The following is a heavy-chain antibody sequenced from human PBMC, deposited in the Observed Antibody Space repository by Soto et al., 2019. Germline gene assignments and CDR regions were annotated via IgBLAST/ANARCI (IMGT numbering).Heavy chain of an antibody. CDR3: VSWESDGIVVGPFDY. CDR2: IIPIFGTA. Sequence: SVKVSCKASGGTFSSYAISWVRQAPGQGLEWMGGIIPIFGTANYAQKFQGRVTITADESTSTAYMELSSLRSEDTAVYYCVSWESDGIVVGPFDYWGQGTLVTVSS. V-gene: IGHV1-69*13. D-gene: IGHD6-19*01. J-gene: IGHJ4*02. CDR1: GGTFSSYA.